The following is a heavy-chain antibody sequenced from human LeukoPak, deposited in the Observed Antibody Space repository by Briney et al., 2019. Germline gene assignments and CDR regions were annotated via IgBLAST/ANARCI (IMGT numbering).Heavy chain of an antibody. Sequence: ASVTVSCKASGYTFISYISHGGRQATGQGLEWMGWMNPNSGNTGYAQKFQGRVTITRNTSISTAYMELSSLRSEHTAVYYCARGTIWSCYYPPHSDYKMDVSGQGTTVTVSS. J-gene: IGHJ6*02. CDR2: MNPNSGNT. CDR1: GYTFISYI. CDR3: ARGTIWSCYYPPHSDYKMDV. V-gene: IGHV1-8*03. D-gene: IGHD3-3*01.